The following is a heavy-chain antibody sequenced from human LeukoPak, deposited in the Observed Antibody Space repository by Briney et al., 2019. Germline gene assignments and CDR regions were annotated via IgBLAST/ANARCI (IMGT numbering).Heavy chain of an antibody. J-gene: IGHJ4*02. D-gene: IGHD3-9*01. Sequence: PGGSLRLSCTASGFNFNDYYMSWIRQAPGKRLEWISYISSSGSSIYYADSVKGRFTISRDNAKNSLYLQMNSLRAEDTAVYYCARGPPYYDILTGCYITHFDYWGQGTLVTVSS. CDR3: ARGPPYYDILTGCYITHFDY. CDR2: ISSSGSSI. V-gene: IGHV3-11*04. CDR1: GFNFNDYY.